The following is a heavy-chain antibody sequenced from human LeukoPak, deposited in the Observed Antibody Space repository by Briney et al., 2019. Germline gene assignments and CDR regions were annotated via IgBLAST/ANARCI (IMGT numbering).Heavy chain of an antibody. V-gene: IGHV3-23*01. Sequence: GGSLRLSCAASGFTFSNYGMYWVRQAPGKGLEWVSGISGSGGTTYYADSVKGRFTISRDNSKNSLSLQVSSLRAEDTAVYYCAKTNGYYSDWGQGTLVTVSS. CDR2: ISGSGGTT. D-gene: IGHD3-22*01. CDR3: AKTNGYYSD. J-gene: IGHJ4*02. CDR1: GFTFSNYG.